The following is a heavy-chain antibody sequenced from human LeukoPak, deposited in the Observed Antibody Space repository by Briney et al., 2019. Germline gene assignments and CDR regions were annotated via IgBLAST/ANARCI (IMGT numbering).Heavy chain of an antibody. V-gene: IGHV1-18*01. CDR1: GYTFTNYG. Sequence: ASVKVSCKASGYTFTNYGITWIREAPGQGPEWQGWISGYNANAHYAQNVQGRVTLTTDTSTNTAYMELRGLTSDDTAMYYCARVGRGCSSIRCYWEDWFDPWGQGTLVIVSS. CDR3: ARVGRGCSSIRCYWEDWFDP. J-gene: IGHJ5*02. D-gene: IGHD2-2*01. CDR2: ISGYNANA.